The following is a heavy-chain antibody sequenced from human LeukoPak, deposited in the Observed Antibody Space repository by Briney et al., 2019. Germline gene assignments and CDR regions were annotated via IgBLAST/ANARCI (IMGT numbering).Heavy chain of an antibody. CDR1: GYTFTAYY. Sequence: ASVKVSFTASGYTFTAYYLHWVRQAPGEGLEWMGWINPNSGGTNYAQKFQGRVTMTRDTSISTAYMELSGLRSDDTAVYYCARQGVFGGYSYGYGYWGQGTLVTVSS. D-gene: IGHD5-18*01. CDR2: INPNSGGT. V-gene: IGHV1-2*02. J-gene: IGHJ4*02. CDR3: ARQGVFGGYSYGYGY.